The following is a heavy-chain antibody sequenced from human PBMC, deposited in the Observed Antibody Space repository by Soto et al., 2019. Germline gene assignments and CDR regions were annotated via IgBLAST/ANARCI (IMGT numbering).Heavy chain of an antibody. J-gene: IGHJ5*02. CDR2: IIPIFGGP. V-gene: IGHV1-69*06. CDR1: GGMFSDYT. D-gene: IGHD3-3*01. Sequence: QVQLVQSGAVVKKPGSSVTVSCKASGGMFSDYTISWVRQAPGQGLEWMGGIIPIFGGPHYAQKFQGRVTIPGDKPTRAVYLELRDLTYEDTAVYYCGKKGGGASIDFWRANWFDPWGQGTLVTVSS. CDR3: GKKGGGASIDFWRANWFDP.